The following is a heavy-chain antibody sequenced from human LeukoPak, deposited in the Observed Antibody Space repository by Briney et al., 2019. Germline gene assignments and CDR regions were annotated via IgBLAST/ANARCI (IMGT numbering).Heavy chain of an antibody. J-gene: IGHJ4*02. CDR3: AAGLGLRYYFDY. D-gene: IGHD3/OR15-3a*01. V-gene: IGHV4-39*01. Sequence: SETLSLTCTVSGGSISSYYWGWIRQPPGKGLEWIGSIYYSGSTYYNPSLKSRVTISVDTSKNQFSLKLSSVTAADTAVYYCAAGLGLRYYFDYWGQGTLVTVSS. CDR2: IYYSGST. CDR1: GGSISSYY.